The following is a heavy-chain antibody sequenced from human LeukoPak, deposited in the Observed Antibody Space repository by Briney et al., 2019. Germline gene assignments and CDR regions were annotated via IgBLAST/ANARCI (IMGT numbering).Heavy chain of an antibody. D-gene: IGHD2-15*01. CDR3: ARQGYYSGGSCGFDY. CDR1: GYSFNSNW. Sequence: GESLKISCKGSGYSFNSNWIAWVRQSPGKGLEWMGINYPGDSDTRYIPSFQGQVTISADKSISTAYLQCSSLKASDTAIYSCARQGYYSGGSCGFDYWGQGTLVTVSS. CDR2: NYPGDSDT. J-gene: IGHJ4*02. V-gene: IGHV5-51*01.